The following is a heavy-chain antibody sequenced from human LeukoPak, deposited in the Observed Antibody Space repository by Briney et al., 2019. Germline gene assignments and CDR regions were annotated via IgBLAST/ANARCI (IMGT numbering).Heavy chain of an antibody. Sequence: PSETLSLTCTVSGGSITTSSYYWGWIRQPPGKGLEWIGSIYYSGSTYYNLSLKSRVTISVDTSKNQFSLSLRSVTAADTAVYYCARRLSKSSGGSRGAFDIWGQGTMVTVSS. D-gene: IGHD1-26*01. CDR1: GGSITTSSYY. CDR3: ARRLSKSSGGSRGAFDI. J-gene: IGHJ3*02. CDR2: IYYSGST. V-gene: IGHV4-39*01.